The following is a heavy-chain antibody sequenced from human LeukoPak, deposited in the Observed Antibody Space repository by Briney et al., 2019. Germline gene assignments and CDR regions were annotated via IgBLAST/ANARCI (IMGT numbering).Heavy chain of an antibody. V-gene: IGHV4-59*01. J-gene: IGHJ2*01. CDR3: ARDNWNDWYFDL. D-gene: IGHD1-1*01. CDR2: IYYSEST. CDR1: GGSISSYY. Sequence: SETLSLTCTVSGGSISSYYWSWIRQPPGKGLEWIGYIYYSESTNYNPSLKSRVTISVDTSKNQFSLKLSSVTAADTAVYYCARDNWNDWYFDLWGRGTLVTVSS.